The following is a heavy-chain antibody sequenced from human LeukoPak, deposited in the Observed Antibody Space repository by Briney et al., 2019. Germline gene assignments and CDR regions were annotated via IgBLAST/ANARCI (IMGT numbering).Heavy chain of an antibody. Sequence: GESLKISCKGSGYSFTSYWIGWVRQMPGKGLEWMGIIYPGDSDTRYSPSFQGQVTISADKSISTAYLQWSSLKASDTAMYYCATDYTEQWLERGAFDIWGQGTMVTVSS. V-gene: IGHV5-51*01. D-gene: IGHD6-19*01. J-gene: IGHJ3*02. CDR3: ATDYTEQWLERGAFDI. CDR1: GYSFTSYW. CDR2: IYPGDSDT.